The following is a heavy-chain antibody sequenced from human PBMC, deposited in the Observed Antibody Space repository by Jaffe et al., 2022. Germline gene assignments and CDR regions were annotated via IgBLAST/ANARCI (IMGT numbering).Heavy chain of an antibody. D-gene: IGHD3-9*01. CDR3: ARGAYYDILTGYYTHFDY. CDR2: IIPIFGTA. J-gene: IGHJ4*02. CDR1: GGTFSSYA. Sequence: QVQLVQSGAEVKKPGSSVKVSCKASGGTFSSYAISWVRQAPGQGLEWMGGIIPIFGTANYAQKFQGRVTITADESTSTAYMELSSLRSEDTAVYYCARGAYYDILTGYYTHFDYWGQGTLVTVSS. V-gene: IGHV1-69*01.